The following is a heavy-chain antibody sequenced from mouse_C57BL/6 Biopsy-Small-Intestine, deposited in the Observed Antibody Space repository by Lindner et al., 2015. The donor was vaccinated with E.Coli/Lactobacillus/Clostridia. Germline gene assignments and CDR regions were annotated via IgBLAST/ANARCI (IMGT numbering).Heavy chain of an antibody. CDR2: IRSKSNNYAT. Sequence: VQLQESGGGLVQPKGSLKLSCAASGFSFNTYAMNWVRQAPGKGLEWVARIRSKSNNYATYYADSVKDRFTIPRDDSESMLYLQMNNLKTEDTAMYYCVRSYYYGSSYGYAMDYWGQGTSVTVSS. D-gene: IGHD1-1*01. J-gene: IGHJ4*01. CDR1: GFSFNTYA. V-gene: IGHV10-1*01. CDR3: VRSYYYGSSYGYAMDY.